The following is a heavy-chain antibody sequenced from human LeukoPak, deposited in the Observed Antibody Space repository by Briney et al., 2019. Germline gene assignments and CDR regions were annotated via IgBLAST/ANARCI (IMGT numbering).Heavy chain of an antibody. CDR1: GYDFTSYW. CDR3: ARQNYYGSGSGDY. D-gene: IGHD3-10*01. Sequence: GASLKISCKGSGYDFTSYWIAWVRQMPGKGLEWMGIIYPGDSVTRYSPSLQGQVTISADKSITTAYLQWSSLKASDTAMYYCARQNYYGSGSGDYWGQGTLVTVPS. J-gene: IGHJ4*02. CDR2: IYPGDSVT. V-gene: IGHV5-51*01.